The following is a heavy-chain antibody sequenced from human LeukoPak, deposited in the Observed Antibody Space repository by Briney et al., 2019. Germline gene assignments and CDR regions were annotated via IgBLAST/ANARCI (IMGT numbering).Heavy chain of an antibody. CDR2: IYYSGYT. V-gene: IGHV4-61*08. Sequence: PSETLSLTCTVSGGSISSFYWSWFYWSWIRQPPGKGLEWIGYIYYSGYTNYNPSLKSRVTISVDTSKNQFSLKLSSVTAADTAVYYCARTTMVRGTYYMDVWGKGTTVTISS. CDR3: ARTTMVRGTYYMDV. D-gene: IGHD3-10*01. J-gene: IGHJ6*03. CDR1: GGSISS.